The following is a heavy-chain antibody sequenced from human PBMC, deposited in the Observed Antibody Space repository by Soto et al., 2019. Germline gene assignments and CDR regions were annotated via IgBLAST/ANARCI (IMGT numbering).Heavy chain of an antibody. CDR1: GGSFSGYY. V-gene: IGHV4-34*01. J-gene: IGHJ6*02. CDR3: ARRNYFYALDV. Sequence: QVQLQQWGAGLLKASGTLSLTCAVSGGSFSGYYWGWIRQPPGKGLEWIGEINYSGSTNYNPSLKSRVTKSVDTSKNQVSLKVISVTAADTAMYYCARRNYFYALDVWGQGTTVTVSS. CDR2: INYSGST.